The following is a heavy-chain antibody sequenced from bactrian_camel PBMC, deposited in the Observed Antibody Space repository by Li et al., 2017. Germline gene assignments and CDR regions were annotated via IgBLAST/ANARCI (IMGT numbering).Heavy chain of an antibody. CDR3: VQDPGASRCYGGAWTAHTLGIF. V-gene: IGHV3S55*01. CDR1: GFTSNRCG. D-gene: IGHD3*01. J-gene: IGHJ4*01. Sequence: VQLVESGGGSVQAGGSLRLSCTVPGFTSNRCGMYWYRQAAGKQREWVSSISTDGAAVYADSVQGRFTISRDNTKNTLYLQMNSLKPEDTAMYYCVQDPGASRCYGGAWTAHTLGIFWGQGTQVTVS. CDR2: ISTDGAA.